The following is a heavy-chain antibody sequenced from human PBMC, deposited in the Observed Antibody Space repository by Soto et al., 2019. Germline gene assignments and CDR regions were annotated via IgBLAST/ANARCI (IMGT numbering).Heavy chain of an antibody. V-gene: IGHV4-39*01. CDR2: VYDRGTS. D-gene: IGHD4-17*01. CDR1: GISVTNTRYS. Sequence: SDTLSLTGTGPGISVTNTRYSWCSICQSPGKGREWIRYVYDRGTSYSKSSVKSGVTISVDTSKTGFSLSLTSVTASDTAVYFCVRKRTTVQYQADFDDWGPGAMVTVSS. CDR3: VRKRTTVQYQADFDD. J-gene: IGHJ4*02.